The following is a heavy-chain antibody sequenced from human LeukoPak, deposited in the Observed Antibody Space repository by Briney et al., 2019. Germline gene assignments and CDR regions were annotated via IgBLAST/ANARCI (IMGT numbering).Heavy chain of an antibody. D-gene: IGHD3-22*01. V-gene: IGHV3-53*01. J-gene: IGHJ3*02. CDR3: ARGGYYDTSGSKGAAFDI. CDR2: IYSGGST. Sequence: GGSLRLSCAASGFTVSNNYMSWVRQAPGKGLEWVSLIYSGGSTYYADSVKGRFTISRDNSKNTLYLQMNSLRAEDTAVYYCARGGYYDTSGSKGAAFDIWGQGTMVTVSS. CDR1: GFTVSNNY.